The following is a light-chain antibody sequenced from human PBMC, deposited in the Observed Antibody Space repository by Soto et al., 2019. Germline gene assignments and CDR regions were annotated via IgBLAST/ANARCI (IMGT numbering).Light chain of an antibody. V-gene: IGLV2-14*01. Sequence: QSALTQPASVSGSPGQSITISCTGTSSDVGGYTYVSWYQLHPGKVPKLMIYEVGDRPSGVSNRFSGSKSGNTASLTISGLQAEDEADYYCQSYDSDFVVFGGGTQLTVL. CDR1: SSDVGGYTY. CDR3: QSYDSDFVV. CDR2: EVG. J-gene: IGLJ2*01.